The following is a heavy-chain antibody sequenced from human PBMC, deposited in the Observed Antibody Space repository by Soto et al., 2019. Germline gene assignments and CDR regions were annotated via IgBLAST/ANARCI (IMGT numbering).Heavy chain of an antibody. V-gene: IGHV3-48*01. CDR3: ARDRFYYGSSRYYYFDY. CDR2: ISSGGGST. J-gene: IGHJ4*02. D-gene: IGHD3-22*01. CDR1: GFTFSTSA. Sequence: GGSLRLSCVASGFTFSTSAMNWLRQAPGKGLEWVSDISSGGGSTYYADSVKGRFTISRDNAKNSLYLQMNSLRAEDTAVYYCARDRFYYGSSRYYYFDYWGQGTLVTVSS.